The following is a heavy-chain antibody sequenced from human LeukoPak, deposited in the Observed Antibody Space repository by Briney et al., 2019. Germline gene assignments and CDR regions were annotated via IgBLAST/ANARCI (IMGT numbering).Heavy chain of an antibody. CDR3: ARGTYYYGTGSYRSFDY. V-gene: IGHV4-34*01. D-gene: IGHD3-10*01. J-gene: IGHJ4*02. CDR2: INHSGST. Sequence: SETLSLTCAVYGGSFSGYYWSWIRQPPGKGLEWIGEINHSGSTNYNPSLKSRVTISVDTSKNQSSLKLSSVTAADTAVYYCARGTYYYGTGSYRSFDYWGQGTLVTVSS. CDR1: GGSFSGYY.